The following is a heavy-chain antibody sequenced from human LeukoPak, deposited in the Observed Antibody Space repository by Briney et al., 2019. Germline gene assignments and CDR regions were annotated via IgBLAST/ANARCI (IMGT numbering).Heavy chain of an antibody. Sequence: GSLRLSCAASGFTFSSYAMSWVRQAPGKGLEWVSGISGSTCTTYYADSVKGRFTISRDNSKNTLYLQMNSLRTEDTAVYYCARPPSTTWIHDAFDIWGQGTMVTVSS. CDR1: GFTFSSYA. D-gene: IGHD1-1*01. V-gene: IGHV3-23*01. CDR3: ARPPSTTWIHDAFDI. J-gene: IGHJ3*02. CDR2: ISGSTCTT.